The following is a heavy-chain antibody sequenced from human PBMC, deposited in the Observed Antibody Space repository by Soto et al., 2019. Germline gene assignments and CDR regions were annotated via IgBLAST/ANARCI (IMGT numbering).Heavy chain of an antibody. CDR3: ARHQWGSRGGSSRYFDL. CDR1: GGSISSYY. CDR2: IYYSGST. D-gene: IGHD3-16*01. V-gene: IGHV4-59*08. Sequence: QVQLQESGPGLVKPSETLSLTCTVSGGSISSYYWSWIRQPPGKGLEWIGYIYYSGSTNYNPSLKRRVTISVDTSKNQFSLKLSSVTAADTVVYYCARHQWGSRGGSSRYFDLWGRGTLVTVSS. J-gene: IGHJ2*01.